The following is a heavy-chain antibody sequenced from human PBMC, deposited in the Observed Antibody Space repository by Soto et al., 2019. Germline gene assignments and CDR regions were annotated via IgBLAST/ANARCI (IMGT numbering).Heavy chain of an antibody. D-gene: IGHD3-3*01. J-gene: IGHJ6*02. CDR2: IYYSGST. V-gene: IGHV4-59*01. CDR3: ARVRNYDFWSGSGRPGSMDV. CDR1: GGSLSSYY. Sequence: SDTLSLTCTVSGGSLSSYYWSWIRQPPGKGLEWIGYIYYSGSTNYNPSLKSRVTISVDTSKNQFSLKLSSVTAADTAVYYCARVRNYDFWSGSGRPGSMDVWGQGTTVTAP.